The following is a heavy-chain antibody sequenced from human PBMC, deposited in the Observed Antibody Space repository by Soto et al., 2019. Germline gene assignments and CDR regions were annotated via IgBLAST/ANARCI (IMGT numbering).Heavy chain of an antibody. CDR2: TYYRSKWYN. D-gene: IGHD5-12*01. CDR1: GDSVSSNSAA. CDR3: ARDPIVATSAFDY. V-gene: IGHV6-1*01. Sequence: SQTLSLTCAISGDSVSSNSAAWNWISQSPSRGLEWLGRTYYRSKWYNDYAVSVKSRITINPDTSKNQFSLKLSSVTAADTAVYYCARDPIVATSAFDYWGQGTLVTVSS. J-gene: IGHJ4*02.